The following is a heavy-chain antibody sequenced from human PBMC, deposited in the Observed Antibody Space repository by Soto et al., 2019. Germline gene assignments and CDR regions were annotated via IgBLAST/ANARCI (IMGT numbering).Heavy chain of an antibody. CDR3: AAVRRIVGALVDY. D-gene: IGHD1-26*01. CDR1: GSTKPFSA. Sequence: SVKVSCKDSGSTKPFSALRWARQDSGQRLEWIGWIVVGSGITNYAQKFQERVTITRDMSTSTAYIELSSLRSEDTAVYYCAAVRRIVGALVDYWGQGTQVTVSS. V-gene: IGHV1-58*01. CDR2: IVVGSGIT. J-gene: IGHJ4*02.